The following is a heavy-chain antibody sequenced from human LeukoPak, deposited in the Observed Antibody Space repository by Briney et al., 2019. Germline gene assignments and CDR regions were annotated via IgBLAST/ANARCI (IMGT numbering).Heavy chain of an antibody. V-gene: IGHV4-4*07. CDR2: IYTSGST. Sequence: SETLSLTCTVSGGSIGTYSWNWIRQPPGKGLEWIGRIYTSGSTNYNPSLKSRVTMSVDTSKNQFSLKLSSVTAADTAVYYCARSVPYSSGWSTFDYWGQGTLVTVSS. D-gene: IGHD6-19*01. CDR3: ARSVPYSSGWSTFDY. CDR1: GGSIGTYS. J-gene: IGHJ4*02.